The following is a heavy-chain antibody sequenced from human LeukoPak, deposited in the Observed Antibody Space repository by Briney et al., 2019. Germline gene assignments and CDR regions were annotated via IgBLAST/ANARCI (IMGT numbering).Heavy chain of an antibody. V-gene: IGHV4-39*01. J-gene: IGHJ3*02. CDR1: GGSISSSSYY. D-gene: IGHD6-19*01. CDR2: IYYSGST. CDR3: ARSGIAVAGILFYSVAFDI. Sequence: SETLSLTCTVSGGSISSSSYYWAWIRQPPGKGLEWIGSIYYSGSTYYNPSLKSRVTISVDTSKNQFSLKLSSVTAADTAVYYCARSGIAVAGILFYSVAFDIWGQGTMVTVSS.